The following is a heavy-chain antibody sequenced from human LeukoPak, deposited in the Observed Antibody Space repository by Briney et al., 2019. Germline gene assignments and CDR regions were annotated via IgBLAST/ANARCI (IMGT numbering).Heavy chain of an antibody. CDR2: IRSKPKNYAS. V-gene: IGHV3-73*01. CDR1: GFSFSDYA. Sequence: GGSLKLSCAASGFSFSDYAFHWVRQAPGKGLEWVGRIRSKPKNYASAYTASVKCRFTISRDDSKNTAYLQMNSLNTEDTAMYYCTRHLIGATPFDYWGQGTLVSVSS. CDR3: TRHLIGATPFDY. D-gene: IGHD4/OR15-4a*01. J-gene: IGHJ4*02.